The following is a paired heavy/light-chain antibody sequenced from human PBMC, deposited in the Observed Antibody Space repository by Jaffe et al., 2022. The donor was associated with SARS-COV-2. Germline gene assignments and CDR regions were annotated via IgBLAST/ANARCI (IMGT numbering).Light chain of an antibody. CDR2: LGS. CDR3: MQALQTPYT. J-gene: IGKJ2*01. Sequence: DIVMTQSPLSLPVTPGEPASISCRSSQSLLYSNGYNYLDWYLQKPGQSPQLLIYLGSNRASGVPDRFSGSGSGTDFTLKISRVEAEDVGVYYCMQALQTPYTFGQGTKLEIK. V-gene: IGKV2-28*01. CDR1: QSLLYSNGYNY.
Heavy chain of an antibody. CDR3: ARDNDAVGATTDY. Sequence: EVQLVETGGGSVQPGGSLRLSCAASGFSFSSYWMHWVRQVPGKGLVWVSRINKDGTSTKYADSVKGRFTISRDNAKNTLYLQMNSLRAEDTAVYYCARDNDAVGATTDYWGQGTLVTVSS. D-gene: IGHD1-26*01. J-gene: IGHJ4*02. V-gene: IGHV3-74*03. CDR1: GFSFSSYW. CDR2: INKDGTST.